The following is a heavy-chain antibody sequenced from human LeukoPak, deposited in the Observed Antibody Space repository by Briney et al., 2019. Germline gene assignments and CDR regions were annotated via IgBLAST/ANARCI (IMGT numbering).Heavy chain of an antibody. D-gene: IGHD3-22*01. CDR2: IKSKTDGGTT. Sequence: GGSLRLSCVASGFTFSSYWMSWVRQAPGKGLEWVGRIKSKTDGGTTDYAAPVKGRFTISRDDSKNTLYLQMNSLKTEDTAVYYCTTDSFRDSSGYYYWGQGTLVTVSS. V-gene: IGHV3-15*01. J-gene: IGHJ4*02. CDR3: TTDSFRDSSGYYY. CDR1: GFTFSSYW.